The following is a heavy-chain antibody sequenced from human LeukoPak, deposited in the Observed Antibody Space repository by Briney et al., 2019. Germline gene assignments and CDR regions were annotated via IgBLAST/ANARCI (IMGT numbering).Heavy chain of an antibody. CDR1: GGTFSSYA. V-gene: IGHV1-69*04. Sequence: ASVKVSCKASGGTFSSYAISWVRQAPGQGLEWMGRIIPILGIANYAQKFQGRVTITADKSTSTAYMELSSLRSEDTAVYYCARDPSYGLYYFDYWGQGTLVTVSS. CDR3: ARDPSYGLYYFDY. J-gene: IGHJ4*02. D-gene: IGHD4-17*01. CDR2: IIPILGIA.